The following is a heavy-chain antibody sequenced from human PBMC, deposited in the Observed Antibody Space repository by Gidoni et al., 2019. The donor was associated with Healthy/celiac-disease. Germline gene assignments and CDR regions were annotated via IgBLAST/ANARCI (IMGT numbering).Heavy chain of an antibody. CDR1: GYTFTSYG. V-gene: IGHV1-18*01. D-gene: IGHD2-15*01. Sequence: QVQLVQSGAEVKKPGASVKVSCKASGYTFTSYGISWVRQAPGQGLEWMGWISAYNGNTNYAQKLQGRVTMTTDTSTSTAYMELRSLRSDDTAVYYCASFWSPCSGGSCYAPLSYFDYWGQGTLVTVSS. CDR2: ISAYNGNT. J-gene: IGHJ4*02. CDR3: ASFWSPCSGGSCYAPLSYFDY.